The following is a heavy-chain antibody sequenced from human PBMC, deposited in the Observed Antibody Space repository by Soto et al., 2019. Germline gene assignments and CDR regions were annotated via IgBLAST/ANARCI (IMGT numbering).Heavy chain of an antibody. CDR3: AHAYDVWSGYSYYFDY. Sequence: QITLKESGPTLVKPTQTLTLTCTFSGFSLSTSGVGVGWIRQPPGKALEWLALIYWDDDKRYSPSLKSRLTITKDTSKNQVVLTMTNMDPVDTATYYCAHAYDVWSGYSYYFDYWGQGTLVTVSS. D-gene: IGHD3-3*01. V-gene: IGHV2-5*02. J-gene: IGHJ4*02. CDR1: GFSLSTSGVG. CDR2: IYWDDDK.